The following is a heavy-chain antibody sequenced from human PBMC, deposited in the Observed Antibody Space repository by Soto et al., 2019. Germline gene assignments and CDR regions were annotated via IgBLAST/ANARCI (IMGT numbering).Heavy chain of an antibody. CDR2: IIPILGTA. CDR1: GGTFSSYA. CDR3: ARGRIIAVAGIFYYFDY. Sequence: ASVKVSCKASGGTFSSYAISWVRQAPGQGLEWMGGIIPILGTANYAQKFQGRVTITADESTSTAYVELSSLRSEDTAVYYCARGRIIAVAGIFYYFDYWGQGTLVTVSS. V-gene: IGHV1-69*13. D-gene: IGHD6-19*01. J-gene: IGHJ4*02.